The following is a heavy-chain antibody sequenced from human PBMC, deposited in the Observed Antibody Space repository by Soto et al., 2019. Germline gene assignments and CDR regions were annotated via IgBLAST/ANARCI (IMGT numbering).Heavy chain of an antibody. CDR3: ARLDGYSHYMDI. D-gene: IGHD2-21*01. CDR2: INPNSGGT. Sequence: ASVKVSCKASGYTFTGYYMHWVRQAPGQGLEWMGWINPNSGGTNYAQKFQGWVTMTRDTSISTAYMELSRLRSDDTAEYYCARLDGYSHYMDIWGKGTTVTVSS. V-gene: IGHV1-2*04. J-gene: IGHJ6*03. CDR1: GYTFTGYY.